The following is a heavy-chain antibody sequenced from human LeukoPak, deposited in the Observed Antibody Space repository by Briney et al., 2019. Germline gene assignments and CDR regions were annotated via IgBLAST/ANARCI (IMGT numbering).Heavy chain of an antibody. V-gene: IGHV4-59*08. CDR3: ARHTVLGADY. CDR1: GGSISSYY. D-gene: IGHD1-26*01. Sequence: SETLSLTCTVSGGSISSYYWSWIRQPPGKGLEWIGYIYYSGSTNFNPSLKSRVTISVDTSKNQFSLKLSSVTAADTAVYYCARHTVLGADYWGQGTLVTVSP. CDR2: IYYSGST. J-gene: IGHJ4*02.